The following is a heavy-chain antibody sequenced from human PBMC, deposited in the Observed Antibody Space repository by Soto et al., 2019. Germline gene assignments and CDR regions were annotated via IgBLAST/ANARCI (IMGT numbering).Heavy chain of an antibody. CDR1: GYTFTSYD. D-gene: IGHD3-10*01. CDR3: ARGGSGSYYTPDAFDI. V-gene: IGHV1-8*01. CDR2: MNPNSGNT. Sequence: ASVKVSCKASGYTFTSYDINWVRQATGQGLEWMGWMNPNSGNTGYAQKFQGRVTMTMNTSISTAYMELSSLRSEDTAVYYCARGGSGSYYTPDAFDIWGQGTMVTVSS. J-gene: IGHJ3*02.